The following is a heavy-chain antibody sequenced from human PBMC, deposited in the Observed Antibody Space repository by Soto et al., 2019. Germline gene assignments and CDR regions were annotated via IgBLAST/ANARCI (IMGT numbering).Heavy chain of an antibody. D-gene: IGHD3-22*01. CDR3: ANFPNPVVVITTVDY. J-gene: IGHJ4*02. CDR2: ISGSGGST. V-gene: IGHV3-23*01. Sequence: GGSVRLSCAASGFTFSSYAMSWVRRAPGQGLEWVSAISGSGGSTYYADSVKGRFTISRDNSKNTLYLQMNSPRAEDTAVYYCANFPNPVVVITTVDYWGQGTLVTVSS. CDR1: GFTFSSYA.